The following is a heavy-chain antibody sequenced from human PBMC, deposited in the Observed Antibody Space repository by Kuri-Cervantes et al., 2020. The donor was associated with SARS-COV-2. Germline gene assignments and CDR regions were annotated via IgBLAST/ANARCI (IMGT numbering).Heavy chain of an antibody. D-gene: IGHD2-21*01. J-gene: IGHJ4*02. V-gene: IGHV3-9*03. CDR2: ISWNSGSI. CDR3: ARRGEDCGGDCLKGGPLDY. Sequence: GGSLRLSCAASGFTFDDYAMHWVRKAPGKGLEWVSGISWNSGSIGYADSVKGRFTISRDNAKNSLYLQMNSLRAEDMAVYYCARRGEDCGGDCLKGGPLDYWGQGTLVTVSS. CDR1: GFTFDDYA.